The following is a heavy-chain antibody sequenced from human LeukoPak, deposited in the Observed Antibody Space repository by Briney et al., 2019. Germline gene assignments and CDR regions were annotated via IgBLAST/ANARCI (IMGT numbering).Heavy chain of an antibody. Sequence: SETLSLTCTVSGDSISRYYWSWIRQPAGKGLEWIGRIYNGGIITYNPSLKSRVTMSIDTSSNQFSLRLRFVTAADTAVYYCARDSGTTGEVKFDPWGQGTLVTVSS. CDR2: IYNGGII. V-gene: IGHV4-4*07. CDR1: GDSISRYY. J-gene: IGHJ5*02. D-gene: IGHD3-10*01. CDR3: ARDSGTTGEVKFDP.